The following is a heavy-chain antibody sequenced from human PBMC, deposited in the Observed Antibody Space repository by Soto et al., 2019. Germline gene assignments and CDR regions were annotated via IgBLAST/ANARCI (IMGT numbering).Heavy chain of an antibody. D-gene: IGHD2-8*01. V-gene: IGHV5-51*01. J-gene: IGHJ6*02. Sequence: GESLKISCKGSGYMFSSYWIAWVRQMPGKGLEWMGIIYPGDSDTRYSPSFQGQVTFSVDKSNNTAYLQWSSLKASDTAMYYCARQGSNGAYYYYGMDVWGQGTAVTVSS. CDR2: IYPGDSDT. CDR3: ARQGSNGAYYYYGMDV. CDR1: GYMFSSYW.